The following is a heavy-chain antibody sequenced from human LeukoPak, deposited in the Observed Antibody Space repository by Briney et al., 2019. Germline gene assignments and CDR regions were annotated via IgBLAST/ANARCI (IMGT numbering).Heavy chain of an antibody. CDR1: GGSFSGW. J-gene: IGHJ3*02. CDR3: ARHNGWAFDI. Sequence: ASETLSLTWAVYGGSFSGWWSWIRQPPGKGLEWIGEIHHSGGTKYNPSLRSLDTISVDTSKRQISLKMTSVTAADTAIYYCARHNGWAFDIWGQGTVVTVSS. V-gene: IGHV4-34*01. D-gene: IGHD2-15*01. CDR2: IHHSGGT.